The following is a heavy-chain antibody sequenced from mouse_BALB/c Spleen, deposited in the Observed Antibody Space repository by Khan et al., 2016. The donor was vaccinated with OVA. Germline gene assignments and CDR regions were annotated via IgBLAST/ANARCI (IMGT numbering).Heavy chain of an antibody. V-gene: IGHV1S81*02. Sequence: QVQLKQSGAELVKPGASVKLSCKASGYTFTSYYLYWVTQRPGQGLQWIAELTPSTGATNCTAKFTSKAILTVDRSSSTAYMQLSSLTSADSAVYYCTSSGYGSFAYWGQGTLVTVSA. CDR2: LTPSTGAT. D-gene: IGHD2-10*02. CDR1: GYTFTSYY. CDR3: TSSGYGSFAY. J-gene: IGHJ3*01.